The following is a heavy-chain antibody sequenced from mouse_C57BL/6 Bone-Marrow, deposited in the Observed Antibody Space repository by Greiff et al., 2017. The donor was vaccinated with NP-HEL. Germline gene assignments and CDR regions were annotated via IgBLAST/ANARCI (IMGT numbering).Heavy chain of an antibody. CDR1: GYTFTSYG. V-gene: IGHV1-81*01. Sequence: QVQLQQSGAELARPGASVKLSCKASGYTFTSYGISWVKQRTGQGLEWIGEIYPRSGNTYYNEKFKGKATLTADKSSSTAYMELRSLTSEDSAVYFCAGGAIYYGNYRWYFDVWGTGTTVTVSS. CDR2: IYPRSGNT. CDR3: AGGAIYYGNYRWYFDV. J-gene: IGHJ1*03. D-gene: IGHD2-1*01.